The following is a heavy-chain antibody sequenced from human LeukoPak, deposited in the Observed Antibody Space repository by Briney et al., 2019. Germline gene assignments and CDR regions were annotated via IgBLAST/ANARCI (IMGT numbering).Heavy chain of an antibody. J-gene: IGHJ6*02. CDR1: GFTFSSYW. D-gene: IGHD3-16*01. CDR3: ARGGGLDV. Sequence: PGGSLRLSCAASGFTFSSYWMHWARQAPGKGLEWVASINHNGNVNYYVDFVKGRFTISSDNPKNSLYLQMSNLRAEDTAVYFCARGGGLDVWGQGATVAVSS. V-gene: IGHV3-7*03. CDR2: INHNGNVN.